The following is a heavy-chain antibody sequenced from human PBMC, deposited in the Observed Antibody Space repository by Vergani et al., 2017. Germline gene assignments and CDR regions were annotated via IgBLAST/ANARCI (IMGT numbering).Heavy chain of an antibody. CDR2: IRSKANSYAT. CDR1: GFTFSGSA. CDR3: TSNIAAYLTYSYYYGMDV. J-gene: IGHJ6*02. V-gene: IGHV3-73*01. Sequence: EVQLEESGGGLVQPGGSLKLSCAASGFTFSGSAMHWVRQASGKGLEWVGRIRSKANSYATVYAASVKGRFTISRDDSKNTAYLQMNSLKTEDTAVYYCTSNIAAYLTYSYYYGMDVWGQGTTVTVSS. D-gene: IGHD6-13*01.